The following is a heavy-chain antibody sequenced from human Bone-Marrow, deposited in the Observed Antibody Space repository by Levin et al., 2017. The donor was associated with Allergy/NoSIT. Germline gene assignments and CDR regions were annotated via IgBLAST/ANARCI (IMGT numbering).Heavy chain of an antibody. CDR3: GRVLYSSTSYGVMDV. CDR2: TSHEGST. CDR1: GVSISGVDW. J-gene: IGHJ6*02. Sequence: PSETLSLTCAISGVSISGVDWWSWVRQAPGKGLEWVGETSHEGSTNYNPSLKSRVTFSVDKSKNQFSLSLNSVNAADTAVYFCGRVLYSSTSYGVMDVWGQGNTVTVSS. D-gene: IGHD6-13*01. V-gene: IGHV4-4*02.